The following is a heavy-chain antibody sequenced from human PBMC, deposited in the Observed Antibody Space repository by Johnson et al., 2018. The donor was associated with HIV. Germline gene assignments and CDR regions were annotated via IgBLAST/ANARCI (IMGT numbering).Heavy chain of an antibody. CDR1: GFTFDDYA. V-gene: IGHV3-9*01. Sequence: VESGGGLVQPGRSLRLSCAASGFTFDDYAMHWVRQAPGKGLEWVSGISWTRGSIGYADSVKGRFTISRDNAKNTLYLQMNSLRAEDTAVYYCARSWGQGTMVTVSS. J-gene: IGHJ3*01. CDR3: ARS. CDR2: ISWTRGSI.